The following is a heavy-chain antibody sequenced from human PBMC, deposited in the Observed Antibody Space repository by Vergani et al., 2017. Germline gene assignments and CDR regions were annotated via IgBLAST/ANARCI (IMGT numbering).Heavy chain of an antibody. Sequence: EVQLVESGGGLVKPGGSLRLSCAASGFTFSSYSMNWVRQAPGKGLEWVSSISSSSSYIYYADSVKGRFTISRDNAKNSLHLQMNSLRAEDTALYYWARGKNSSSSNWFDPWGQGTLVTVSS. CDR3: ARGKNSSSSNWFDP. J-gene: IGHJ5*02. CDR2: ISSSSSYI. D-gene: IGHD6-6*01. CDR1: GFTFSSYS. V-gene: IGHV3-21*01.